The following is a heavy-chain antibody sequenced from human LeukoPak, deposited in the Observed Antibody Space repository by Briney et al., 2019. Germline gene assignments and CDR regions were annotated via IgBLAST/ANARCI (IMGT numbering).Heavy chain of an antibody. Sequence: SETLSLTCAVYGGSFSGYYWSWIRQPPGKGLEWIGYIYYSGSTNYNPSLKSRVTISVDTSKNQFSLKLSSVTAADTAVYYCARGYDSLDYWGQGTLVTVSS. V-gene: IGHV4-59*01. CDR2: IYYSGST. CDR3: ARGYDSLDY. D-gene: IGHD5-12*01. CDR1: GGSFSGYY. J-gene: IGHJ4*02.